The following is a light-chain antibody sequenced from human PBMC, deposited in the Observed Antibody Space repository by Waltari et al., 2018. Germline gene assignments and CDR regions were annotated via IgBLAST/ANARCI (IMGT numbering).Light chain of an antibody. J-gene: IGKJ1*01. Sequence: DIQMTQSPPSLSASVGDRVTITCRASQGISSSLSWYQQKPGKAPNLLIYAASSLQSGVPSRFSGSGSGTDFTLTISSLQPEDFATYDCQQSYSTPRTFGQGTRVEIK. V-gene: IGKV1-39*01. CDR1: QGISSS. CDR3: QQSYSTPRT. CDR2: AAS.